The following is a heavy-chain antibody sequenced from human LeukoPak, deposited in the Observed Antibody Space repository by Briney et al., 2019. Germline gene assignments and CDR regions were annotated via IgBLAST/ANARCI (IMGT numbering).Heavy chain of an antibody. J-gene: IGHJ4*02. Sequence: GGSLRLSCVSSVFIFTNYWMHWVRQVPGKGPVWVGRIDKEGSAAFYAESVKGRFTISRDNVKSTVYLQMNSLTAEDTAVYHCARGGYSGSYYRFDWGQGTLVTVSS. CDR1: VFIFTNYW. D-gene: IGHD1-26*01. CDR3: ARGGYSGSYYRFD. V-gene: IGHV3-74*01. CDR2: IDKEGSAA.